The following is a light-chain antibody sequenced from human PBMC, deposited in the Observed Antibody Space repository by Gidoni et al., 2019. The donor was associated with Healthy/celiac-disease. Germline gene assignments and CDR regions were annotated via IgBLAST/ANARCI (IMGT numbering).Light chain of an antibody. CDR2: LCS. CDR1: QSLLHSNGYNY. Sequence: DILMTQSPLSLPVTPGEQASISCRSSQSLLHSNGYNYLDWYLQKQGQSPQLLIYLCSTRAYGVPDRLSGSGSGTDFTLKISRVEAEDVGVYYCRQDLQTTLTFXGXTKVEIK. J-gene: IGKJ4*01. CDR3: RQDLQTTLT. V-gene: IGKV2-28*01.